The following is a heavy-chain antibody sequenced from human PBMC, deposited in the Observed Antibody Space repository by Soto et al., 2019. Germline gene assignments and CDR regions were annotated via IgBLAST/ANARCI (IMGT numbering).Heavy chain of an antibody. V-gene: IGHV4-34*01. CDR3: ARYDGGKVLDY. D-gene: IGHD2-15*01. Sequence: QVQLQQWGAGLLKPSETLSLTCAVYGGSFSGYYWSWIRQPPGKGLEWIGEINHSGSTNYNPSLKPRVTISVDTSKNQFSLKLSSVTAADTAVYYCARYDGGKVLDYWGQGTLVTVSS. CDR2: INHSGST. J-gene: IGHJ4*02. CDR1: GGSFSGYY.